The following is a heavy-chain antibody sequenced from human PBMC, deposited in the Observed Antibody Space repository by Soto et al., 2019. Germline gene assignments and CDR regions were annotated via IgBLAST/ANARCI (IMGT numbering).Heavy chain of an antibody. CDR1: GYTFTSFA. CDR3: ARDSLGAPGSYYD. Sequence: ASVKVSCKAPGYTFTSFAIGWVRQAPGQGPEWMGCIGTNNGNTHYAQNFQGRVTMTTDTSTSTASMELRSLRSDDTAVYYCARDSLGAPGSYYDSGQGTLVTVSS. CDR2: IGTNNGNT. V-gene: IGHV1-18*01. D-gene: IGHD3-16*01. J-gene: IGHJ4*02.